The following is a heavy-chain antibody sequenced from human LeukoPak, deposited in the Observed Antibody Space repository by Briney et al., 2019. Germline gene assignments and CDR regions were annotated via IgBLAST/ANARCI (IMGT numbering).Heavy chain of an antibody. J-gene: IGHJ4*02. Sequence: SETLSLTCAVYGGSSSVTYWSWIGHPPGKELEWIGEINHSGSTNYNPSLKSRVTISVDTSKNQFSLKLSSVTAADTAVYYCARGYHDPYYYDSSGHYGDWGQGTLVTVSS. V-gene: IGHV4-34*01. CDR1: GGSSSVTY. D-gene: IGHD3-22*01. CDR3: ARGYHDPYYYDSSGHYGD. CDR2: INHSGST.